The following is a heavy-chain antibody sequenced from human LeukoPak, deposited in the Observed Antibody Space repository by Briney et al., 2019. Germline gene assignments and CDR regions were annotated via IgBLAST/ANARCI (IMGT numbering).Heavy chain of an antibody. CDR3: GRGRDFRSQAGDWFLR. Sequence: GGSLKTPCQGSGYRFTSYWIGWVRQLPGKGLEWMGIIYPGDSDTRYSPFFQGQVTISADKSISTAYLQWSSLKASDTAMYYCGRGRDFRSQAGDWFLRRVQGRLVSLS. CDR2: IYPGDSDT. V-gene: IGHV5-51*01. J-gene: IGHJ4*02. D-gene: IGHD3/OR15-3a*01. CDR1: GYRFTSYW.